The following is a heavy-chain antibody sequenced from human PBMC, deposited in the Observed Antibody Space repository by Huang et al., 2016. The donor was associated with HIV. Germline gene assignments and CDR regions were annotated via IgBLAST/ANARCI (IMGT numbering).Heavy chain of an antibody. J-gene: IGHJ4*02. D-gene: IGHD3-3*01. V-gene: IGHV1-3*01. Sequence: QVHLVQSGAEVKKPGTSVKVSCKTSRYTFSIHALHWLRQAPGQRPEWMGWINGGNGDTKDSQKFQGRVTMTSGTSAIIVYMGLNSLLSEDTAVYYWARDPLDIRRHFDFWGQGSLVTVSS. CDR1: RYTFSIHA. CDR2: INGGNGDT. CDR3: ARDPLDIRRHFDF.